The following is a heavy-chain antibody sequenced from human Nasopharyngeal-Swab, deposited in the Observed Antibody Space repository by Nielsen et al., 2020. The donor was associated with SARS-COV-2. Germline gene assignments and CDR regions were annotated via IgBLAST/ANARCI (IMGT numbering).Heavy chain of an antibody. CDR3: ARDGVGATPFDY. Sequence: WIRQPPGKGLEWVANIKQDGSEKYYVDSVKGRFTISRDNAKNSLYLQMNSLRAEDTAVYYCARDGVGATPFDYWGQGTLVTVS. D-gene: IGHD1-26*01. CDR2: IKQDGSEK. V-gene: IGHV3-7*01. J-gene: IGHJ4*02.